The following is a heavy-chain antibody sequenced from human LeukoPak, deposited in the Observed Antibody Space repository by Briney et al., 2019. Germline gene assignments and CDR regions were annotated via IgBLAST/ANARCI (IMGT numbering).Heavy chain of an antibody. Sequence: PGGSLRLSCAASGFTFSSYAMSWVRQAPGKGLKWVSTINDNGAGTYYADSVKGRSTISRDNSYNTVSLQMNSLRDEDTGVYCCAKGLRTGVGPCMGYHYYMDVWGKGATVTVSS. J-gene: IGHJ6*03. CDR2: INDNGAGT. CDR1: GFTFSSYA. CDR3: AKGLRTGVGPCMGYHYYMDV. V-gene: IGHV3-23*01. D-gene: IGHD2-8*01.